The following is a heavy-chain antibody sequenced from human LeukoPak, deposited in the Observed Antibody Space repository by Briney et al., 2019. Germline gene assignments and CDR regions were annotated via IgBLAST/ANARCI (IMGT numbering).Heavy chain of an antibody. J-gene: IGHJ4*02. D-gene: IGHD6-19*01. CDR1: GCTFSSYA. Sequence: ASVKVSCNASGCTFSSYAISWVRQAPGQGLEWMGGIIPIFGTANYAQKFQGRVTITADESTSTAYMELSSLRSEDTAVYYCARVARDSSGWYLGYWGQGTLVTVSS. V-gene: IGHV1-69*01. CDR3: ARVARDSSGWYLGY. CDR2: IIPIFGTA.